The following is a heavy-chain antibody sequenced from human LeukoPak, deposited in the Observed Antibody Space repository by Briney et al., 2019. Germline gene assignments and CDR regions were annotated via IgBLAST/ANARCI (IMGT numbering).Heavy chain of an antibody. CDR1: GFTFSSHW. Sequence: GGSLRLSCAASGFTFSSHWMSWVRQAPGKGLEWVASIKPDGSEKYYVDSVKGRFTISRDSAKNSLYLQMNTLRAEDTAVYYCARDRGSSGWYEFDYWGQGTLVTVSS. D-gene: IGHD6-19*01. V-gene: IGHV3-7*01. J-gene: IGHJ4*02. CDR3: ARDRGSSGWYEFDY. CDR2: IKPDGSEK.